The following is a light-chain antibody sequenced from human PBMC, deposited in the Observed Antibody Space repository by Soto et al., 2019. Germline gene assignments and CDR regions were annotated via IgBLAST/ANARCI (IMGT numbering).Light chain of an antibody. CDR2: GAS. CDR1: QNLSRNF. Sequence: EVVLTQSPGTLSLTPGERATLSCRASQNLSRNFLAWYQRTPGQAPRLLISGASRRATVIPDRFGGAGAGTDFTLTISRLEPDDFVLYCWQQHGCLPITFGQGTRLEIK. V-gene: IGKV3-20*01. J-gene: IGKJ5*01. CDR3: QQHGCLPIT.